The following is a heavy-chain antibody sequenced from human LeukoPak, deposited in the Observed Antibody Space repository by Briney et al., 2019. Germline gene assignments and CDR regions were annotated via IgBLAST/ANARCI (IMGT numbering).Heavy chain of an antibody. D-gene: IGHD3-22*01. V-gene: IGHV3-11*01. CDR2: ISSSGSTI. CDR1: GFTFSDYY. Sequence: GGSLRLSCAASGFTFSDYYMTWIRQAPGKGLEWVSYISSSGSTIYYADSVKGRFTISRDNAKNSLYLQMNSLRAEDTAVYYCARDERYDSSGYPFDYWGQGTLVTVSS. J-gene: IGHJ4*02. CDR3: ARDERYDSSGYPFDY.